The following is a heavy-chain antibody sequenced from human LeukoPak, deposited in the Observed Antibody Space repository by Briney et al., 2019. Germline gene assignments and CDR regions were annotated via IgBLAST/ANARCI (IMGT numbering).Heavy chain of an antibody. Sequence: PGGSLRLSCEGSGFTFSSYAMNWVRQAPGKGLEWLSAISGSGGSTYYADSVKGRFTISRDNSKNTVYLQMNSLRVEDTAVYKRVRRLAYDSGGSDYLHYWGQGTLVTVSS. CDR3: VRRLAYDSGGSDYLHY. D-gene: IGHD3-10*01. J-gene: IGHJ4*02. CDR1: GFTFSSYA. CDR2: ISGSGGST. V-gene: IGHV3-23*01.